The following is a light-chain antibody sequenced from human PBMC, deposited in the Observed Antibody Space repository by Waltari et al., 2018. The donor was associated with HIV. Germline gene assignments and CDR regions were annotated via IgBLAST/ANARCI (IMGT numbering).Light chain of an antibody. J-gene: IGLJ3*02. CDR3: AAWDDSLSGLV. Sequence: QSVLTQPPSASGTPGQRGTISCSGSSSKIGSNHGYWYQQLPGTAPKLLIYRNNQRPSGVPDRFTGSKSGTSASLAISGLRSEDEADYYCAAWDDSLSGLVFGVGTKVTVL. V-gene: IGLV1-47*01. CDR2: RNN. CDR1: SSKIGSNH.